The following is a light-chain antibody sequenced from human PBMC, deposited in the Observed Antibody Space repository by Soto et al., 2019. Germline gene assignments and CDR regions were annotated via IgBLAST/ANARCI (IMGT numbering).Light chain of an antibody. CDR2: GAS. J-gene: IGKJ4*01. CDR3: QQTYSLPLA. V-gene: IGKV1-39*01. CDR1: QTINSA. Sequence: DIQMTQSPSSLAAFIGDRVTITCRASQTINSALHWYQQKPGKAPELLIYGASTLQSGVPSRFGGSVSGTDFTLTISSLQTEDFAISYCQQTYSLPLAFGGGTRLEIK.